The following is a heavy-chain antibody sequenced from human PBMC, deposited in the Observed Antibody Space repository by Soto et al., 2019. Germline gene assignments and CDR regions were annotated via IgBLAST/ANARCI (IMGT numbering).Heavy chain of an antibody. D-gene: IGHD2-21*02. V-gene: IGHV4-59*08. J-gene: IGHJ4*02. CDR2: VSSTGST. Sequence: LSLTCTVSGASITQYYWNWIRQSPGKGLEWIVSVSSTGSTVYNPSLTSRVTVSLDTSKNQFSLTLNSVTAADTAVYYCARHESSLSPRLRPIYFDYWGQGTLVTVSS. CDR1: GASITQYY. CDR3: ARHESSLSPRLRPIYFDY.